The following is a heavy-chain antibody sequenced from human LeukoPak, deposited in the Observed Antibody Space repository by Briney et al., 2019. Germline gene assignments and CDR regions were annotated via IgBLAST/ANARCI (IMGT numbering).Heavy chain of an antibody. Sequence: PGRSLRLSCAASGFTFSSYVMHWGRQAPGEGLEWVAVIWYDGSNEYYVDSVKGRFTISRDNSKNTLYLQMNSLRAEDTAVYYCARGGFYDDSSGQHAFDYWGQGTLVTVSS. V-gene: IGHV3-33*01. CDR2: IWYDGSNE. CDR1: GFTFSSYV. J-gene: IGHJ4*02. D-gene: IGHD6-19*01. CDR3: ARGGFYDDSSGQHAFDY.